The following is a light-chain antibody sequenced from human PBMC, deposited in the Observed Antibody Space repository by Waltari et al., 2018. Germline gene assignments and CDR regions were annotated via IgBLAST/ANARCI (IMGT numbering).Light chain of an antibody. CDR2: DVY. CDR3: SSYTSISTSVV. J-gene: IGLJ2*01. CDR1: SSDVGGYDF. V-gene: IGLV2-14*03. Sequence: QSALTQPASVSGSPGQSITISCTGTSSDVGGYDFVSWYQQYPGKAPTLVIYDVYYRPSGVSGRFSASKSGNTASLTISGLQTEDEADDCCSSYTSISTSVVFGGGTKLTVL.